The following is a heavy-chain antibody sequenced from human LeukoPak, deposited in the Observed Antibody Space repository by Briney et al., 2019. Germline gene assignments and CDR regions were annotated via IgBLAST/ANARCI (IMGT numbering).Heavy chain of an antibody. D-gene: IGHD6-13*01. CDR3: ARAYSSSWYVWYYFDY. Sequence: SETLSLTCAVYGGSFSGYYWSWIRQPPGKGLECIGEINHSGSTNYNPSLKSRVTISVDTSKNQFSLKLSSVTAADTAVYYCARAYSSSWYVWYYFDYWGQGTLVTVSS. V-gene: IGHV4-34*01. CDR2: INHSGST. J-gene: IGHJ4*02. CDR1: GGSFSGYY.